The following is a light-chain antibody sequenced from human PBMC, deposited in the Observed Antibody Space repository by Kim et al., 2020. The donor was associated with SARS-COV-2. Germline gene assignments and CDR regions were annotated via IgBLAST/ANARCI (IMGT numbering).Light chain of an antibody. Sequence: GTSSTISRCGINSDVGYNYASWYQHHPGKAPKLIIFAVNKRPSGISNRFSGSQSGATASLTISGLQSDDESDYYCSSYTLSNIFVLFGGGTQLTVL. J-gene: IGLJ2*01. CDR1: NSDVGYNY. CDR2: AVN. CDR3: SSYTLSNIFVL. V-gene: IGLV2-14*03.